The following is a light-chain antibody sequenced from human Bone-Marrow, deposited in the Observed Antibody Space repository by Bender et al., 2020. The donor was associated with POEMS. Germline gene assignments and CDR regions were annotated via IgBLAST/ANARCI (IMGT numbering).Light chain of an antibody. Sequence: QSALTQPRSVSGSPGQSVTISCTGTNSDVGRYNYVSWYQQHPGKAPKVIIYDVSQRPSGVPDRFSGSKSDNTASLTISGRQAEDEADYYCCSYAGGVWVVGGGTELTVL. CDR2: DVS. CDR3: CSYAGGVWV. V-gene: IGLV2-11*01. J-gene: IGLJ3*02. CDR1: NSDVGRYNY.